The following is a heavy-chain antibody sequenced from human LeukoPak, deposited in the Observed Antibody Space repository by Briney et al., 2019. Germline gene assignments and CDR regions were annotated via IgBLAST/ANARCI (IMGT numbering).Heavy chain of an antibody. CDR2: ISSSGGTI. CDR3: ARELGGYYDY. D-gene: IGHD3-22*01. J-gene: IGHJ4*02. V-gene: IGHV3-48*03. Sequence: GGSLRLSCAASGFTFRSYEMNWVRQAPGKGLEWVSYISSSGGTIYYADSVKGRFTISRDNAKNSLYLQMNSLRAEDTAVYYCARELGGYYDYWGQGTLVTVSS. CDR1: GFTFRSYE.